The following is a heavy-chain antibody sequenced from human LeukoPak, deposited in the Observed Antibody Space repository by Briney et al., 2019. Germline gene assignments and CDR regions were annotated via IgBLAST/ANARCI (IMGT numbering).Heavy chain of an antibody. V-gene: IGHV4-39*02. CDR3: ARRFGTTTVAYDAFDI. D-gene: IGHD4-23*01. J-gene: IGHJ3*02. CDR2: IFYSGST. Sequence: PSETLSLTCTVSGGAISSSSYYWGWVRQPPGKGLEWIGSIFYSGSTYYNPSLKSRVTISKDASKNHFSLKLSSVTAADTAVYYCARRFGTTTVAYDAFDIWGQGTMVTVSS. CDR1: GGAISSSSYY.